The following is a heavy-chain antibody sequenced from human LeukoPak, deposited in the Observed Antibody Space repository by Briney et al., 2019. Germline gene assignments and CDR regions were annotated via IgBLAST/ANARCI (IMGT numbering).Heavy chain of an antibody. CDR2: IFYSGST. D-gene: IGHD7-27*01. CDR3: ASSLGY. J-gene: IGHJ4*02. Sequence: PSETLSLTCTVSGGSISNTEYYWGWIRQPPGKGLEWIGSIFYSGSTYYTPSLTSRVTISVDTSKNQFSLKLSSVTAADTAVYYCASSLGYWGQGTLVTVSS. CDR1: GGSISNTEYY. V-gene: IGHV4-39*07.